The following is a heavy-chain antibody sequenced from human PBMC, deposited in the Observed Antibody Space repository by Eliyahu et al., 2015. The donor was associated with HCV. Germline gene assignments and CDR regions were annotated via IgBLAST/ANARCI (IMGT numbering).Heavy chain of an antibody. CDR3: ARGRITIFGVVIILWYGMDV. D-gene: IGHD3-3*01. Sequence: QVQLVQSGAEVKKPGASVKVSCKASXYTFTSYDINWVRQATGQGLEWMGWMNPNSGNTGYAQKFQGRVTMTRNTSISTAYMELSSLRSEDTAVYYCARGRITIFGVVIILWYGMDVWGQGTTVTVSS. J-gene: IGHJ6*02. CDR1: XYTFTSYD. V-gene: IGHV1-8*01. CDR2: MNPNSGNT.